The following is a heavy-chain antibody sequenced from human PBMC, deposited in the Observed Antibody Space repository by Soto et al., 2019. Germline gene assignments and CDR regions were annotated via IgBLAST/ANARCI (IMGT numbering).Heavy chain of an antibody. CDR1: GFSFSTYG. V-gene: IGHV3-30*03. J-gene: IGHJ4*02. CDR2: ISNDGSNK. Sequence: QVHLVESGGGVVQPGRSLRLSCAASGFSFSTYGMHWVRQAPGKGLEWVAFISNDGSNKYYADSVKGRFTISRDNSKNTLYLQMNSLRAEDTAXXXXXXXXXXXXAFDYWGQGTLVTVSS. CDR3: XXXXXXXXAFDY.